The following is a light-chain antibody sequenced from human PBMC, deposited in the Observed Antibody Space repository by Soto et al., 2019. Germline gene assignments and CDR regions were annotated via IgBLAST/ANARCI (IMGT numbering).Light chain of an antibody. J-gene: IGLJ2*01. Sequence: QSVLTQPASVSGSLGQSITISCTGTSSDIGAYNYVSWYQQHPGETPKLMIFEVSNRPSGVSNRFSGSKSGTTASLTISGLQPEDEAHYYCCSYTSISTVIFGGGTKLTVL. CDR2: EVS. CDR3: CSYTSISTVI. V-gene: IGLV2-14*01. CDR1: SSDIGAYNY.